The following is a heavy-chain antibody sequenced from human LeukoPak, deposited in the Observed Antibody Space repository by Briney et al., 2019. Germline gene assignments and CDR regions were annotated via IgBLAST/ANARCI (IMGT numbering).Heavy chain of an antibody. CDR1: GFTFSRYA. CDR3: AKDKTNGGPPYNWFDP. V-gene: IGHV3-23*01. J-gene: IGHJ5*02. CDR2: ISGSGGST. Sequence: GGSLRLFCAASGFTFSRYAMSWVRQAPGKGLEWVSAISGSGGSTYYADSVKGRFTISRDNSKSTLYLEMNSLRIEDTAVYYCAKDKTNGGPPYNWFDPWGQGTLVIVSS.